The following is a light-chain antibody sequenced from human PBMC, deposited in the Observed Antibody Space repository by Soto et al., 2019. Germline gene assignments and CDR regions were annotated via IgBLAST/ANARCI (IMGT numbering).Light chain of an antibody. CDR3: SSYASSITLV. CDR2: DVS. J-gene: IGLJ2*01. V-gene: IGLV2-14*01. CDR1: SSDVGGYDY. Sequence: QSVLTQPASVSGSPGQSITISRTGTSSDVGGYDYVSWYQQHPGKAPKLLIFDVSKRPSGVSYRFSGSKSGNTASLTISGLQAEDEADYYCSSYASSITLVFGGGTKLTVL.